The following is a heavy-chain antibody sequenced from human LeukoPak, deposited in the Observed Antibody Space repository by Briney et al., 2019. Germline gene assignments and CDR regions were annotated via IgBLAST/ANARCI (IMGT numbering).Heavy chain of an antibody. D-gene: IGHD2-2*01. CDR2: ISTSGGST. CDR3: GRGSSQLAY. V-gene: IGHV3-23*01. CDR1: GFTFNNYD. J-gene: IGHJ4*02. Sequence: TGGSLRLSCAASGFTFNNYDMSWVRQAPGKGLEWVSSISTSGGSTYYADSVKGRFTISRDNSKSTLFLQMNSLRGDDTAVYYCGRGSSQLAYWGQGTLVTASS.